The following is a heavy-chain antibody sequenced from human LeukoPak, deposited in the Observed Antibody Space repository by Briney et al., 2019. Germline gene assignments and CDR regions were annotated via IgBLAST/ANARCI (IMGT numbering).Heavy chain of an antibody. V-gene: IGHV1-18*01. D-gene: IGHD1-26*01. CDR3: ARDQRASGSYADLLLYYYYYMDV. CDR1: GYTFTSYG. J-gene: IGHJ6*03. Sequence: ASVKVSCKASGYTFTSYGISWVRQAPGQGLEWMGWISAYNGNTNYAQKLQGRVTMTTDTSTSTAYMELRSLRSDDTAVYYCARDQRASGSYADLLLYYYYYMDVWGKGTTVTVSS. CDR2: ISAYNGNT.